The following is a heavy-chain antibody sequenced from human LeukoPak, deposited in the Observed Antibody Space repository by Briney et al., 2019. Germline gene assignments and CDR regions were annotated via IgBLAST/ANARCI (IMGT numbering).Heavy chain of an antibody. CDR3: AKDLHTYDFWSGYTT. J-gene: IGHJ5*02. CDR2: ISYDGSNK. Sequence: GGSLRLSCAASGFTFSSYGMHWVRQAPGKGLEWVAVISYDGSNKYYADSVKGRFTISRDNSKNTLYLQMNSLRAEDTAVYYCAKDLHTYDFWSGYTTWGQGTLVTVSS. CDR1: GFTFSSYG. D-gene: IGHD3-3*01. V-gene: IGHV3-30*18.